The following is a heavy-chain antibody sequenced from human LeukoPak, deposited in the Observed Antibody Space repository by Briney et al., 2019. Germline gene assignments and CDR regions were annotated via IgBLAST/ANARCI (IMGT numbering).Heavy chain of an antibody. Sequence: GESLKISCKGSGSRFTSYWIGWVRPMPGKGLEWMGIIYPGDSDTRYSPSFQGQVTISADKSISTAYLQWSSLKASDTAMYYCARTYSSSWYPYGMDVWGKGTTVTVSS. V-gene: IGHV5-51*01. CDR3: ARTYSSSWYPYGMDV. CDR2: IYPGDSDT. CDR1: GSRFTSYW. D-gene: IGHD6-13*01. J-gene: IGHJ6*04.